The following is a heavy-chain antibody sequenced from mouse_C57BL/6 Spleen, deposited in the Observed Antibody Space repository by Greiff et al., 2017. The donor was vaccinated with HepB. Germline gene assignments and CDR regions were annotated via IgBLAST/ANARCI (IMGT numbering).Heavy chain of an antibody. Sequence: EVKLVESGGGLVKPGGSLKLSCAASGFTFSSYAMSWVRQTPEKRLEWVATISDGGSYTYYPDNVKGRFTISRDNAKNNLYLQMSHLKSEDTAMYYCARVYDWFAYWGQGTLVTVSA. CDR2: ISDGGSYT. CDR3: ARVYDWFAY. J-gene: IGHJ3*01. V-gene: IGHV5-4*03. CDR1: GFTFSSYA. D-gene: IGHD2-14*01.